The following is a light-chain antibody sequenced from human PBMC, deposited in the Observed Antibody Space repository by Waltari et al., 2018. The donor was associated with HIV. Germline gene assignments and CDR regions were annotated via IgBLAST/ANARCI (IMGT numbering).Light chain of an antibody. J-gene: IGLJ1*01. V-gene: IGLV2-14*01. Sequence: QSALTQPAAVSGSPGQTITISFNGTCRDVGGYNYVSWYQQHPVTPAKLIIYEVSNRPAGFSNRFSGSKSGNPASLTISGLQAGDGADYYCSSYTSSSTLYVFGTGTKVTVL. CDR3: SSYTSSSTLYV. CDR1: CRDVGGYNY. CDR2: EVS.